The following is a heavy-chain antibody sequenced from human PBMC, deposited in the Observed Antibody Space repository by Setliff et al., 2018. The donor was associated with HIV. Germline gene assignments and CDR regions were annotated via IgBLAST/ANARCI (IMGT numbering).Heavy chain of an antibody. Sequence: SETLSLTCAVYGASFSDYYWSWVRQPPGKGLEWIGEIYHSGSTNYNPSLKSRVTISVDTSKNQFSLKLSSVTAADTAVYYCARGRKGLDFDYWGQGALVTVS. CDR1: GASFSDYY. CDR3: ARGRKGLDFDY. CDR2: IYHSGST. J-gene: IGHJ4*02. V-gene: IGHV4-34*01.